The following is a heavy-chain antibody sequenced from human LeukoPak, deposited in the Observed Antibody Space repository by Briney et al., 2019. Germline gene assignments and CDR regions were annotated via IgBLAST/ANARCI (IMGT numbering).Heavy chain of an antibody. CDR2: IYSGGST. Sequence: PGGSLRLSCAASGFTVSSNYMSWVRQAPGKGLEWVSVIYSGGSTYYADSVKGRFTISRDNSKNTLYLQMNSLRAEDTAVYYCARSSKYSSSWYWFDPWGQGTLVTVSS. CDR3: ARSSKYSSSWYWFDP. D-gene: IGHD6-13*01. V-gene: IGHV3-53*01. J-gene: IGHJ5*02. CDR1: GFTVSSNY.